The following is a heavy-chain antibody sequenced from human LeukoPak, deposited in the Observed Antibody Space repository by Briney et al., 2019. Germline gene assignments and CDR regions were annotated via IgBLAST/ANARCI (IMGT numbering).Heavy chain of an antibody. CDR1: AFTVSRNY. Sequence: GGSLRLTCAVSAFTVSRNYVSWVRQAPGKGLEWVSVIYSGRSTYYADSVKGRVTISRDRSNNTLYLQMNSLRVEDTAVYYCANEELDYWGQGVLATVSS. J-gene: IGHJ4*02. V-gene: IGHV3-66*01. CDR3: ANEELDY. CDR2: IYSGRST.